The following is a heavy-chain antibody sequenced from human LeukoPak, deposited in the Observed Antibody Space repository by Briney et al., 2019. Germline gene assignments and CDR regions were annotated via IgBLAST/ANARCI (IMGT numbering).Heavy chain of an antibody. CDR3: AIVVPAEAEYYGMDV. V-gene: IGHV1-24*01. D-gene: IGHD2-2*01. CDR2: FDPEDGET. Sequence: ASVKVSCKVSGYTLTELSMHWVRQAPGKGLEWMGGFDPEDGETIYAQKFQGRVTMTEDTSTDTAYMELSSLKSEDTAVYYCAIVVPAEAEYYGMDVWGQGTTVTVSS. CDR1: GYTLTELS. J-gene: IGHJ6*02.